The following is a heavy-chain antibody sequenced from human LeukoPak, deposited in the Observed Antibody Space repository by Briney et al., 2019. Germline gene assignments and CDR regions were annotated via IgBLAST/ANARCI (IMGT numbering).Heavy chain of an antibody. CDR1: GFTFSSYW. CDR3: ARDLSGVTGYTYGRGIDY. Sequence: GGSLRPSCAVSGFTFSSYWMSWVRQPPGKGLEWVANIKKDGSEKYYVVSVKGRFTIARDNAKTSLYLQMNSLRAEDTAVYYCARDLSGVTGYTYGRGIDYWGQGTLVTVSS. V-gene: IGHV3-7*01. J-gene: IGHJ4*02. CDR2: IKKDGSEK. D-gene: IGHD5-18*01.